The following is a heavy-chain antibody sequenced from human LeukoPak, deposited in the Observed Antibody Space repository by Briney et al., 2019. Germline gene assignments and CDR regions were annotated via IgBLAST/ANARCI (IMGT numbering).Heavy chain of an antibody. CDR1: GGSISSGSYY. J-gene: IGHJ5*02. V-gene: IGHV4-61*02. D-gene: IGHD3-16*01. Sequence: PSQTLSLTCTVSGGSISSGSYYWSWIRQPAGKGLEWIGRIYTSGSTNYNPSLKSRVTISVDTSKNQFSLKLSSVTAADTAVYYCAREPQGGGSGWLDPWGQGALVTVSS. CDR3: AREPQGGGSGWLDP. CDR2: IYTSGST.